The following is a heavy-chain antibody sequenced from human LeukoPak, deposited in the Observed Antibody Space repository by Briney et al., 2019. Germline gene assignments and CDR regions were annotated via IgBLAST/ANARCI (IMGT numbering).Heavy chain of an antibody. Sequence: GGSLRLSCAASGFTFSSYSINWVRQAPGKGLEWVSCISSSSSSYIYYADSVKGRFTISRENAKNSLYLQMNSLRAEDTAVYYCARELLTYSNHKLGHYMDVWGTGTTVTVSS. CDR3: ARELLTYSNHKLGHYMDV. CDR1: GFTFSSYS. J-gene: IGHJ6*03. CDR2: ISSSSSSYI. D-gene: IGHD4-11*01. V-gene: IGHV3-21*01.